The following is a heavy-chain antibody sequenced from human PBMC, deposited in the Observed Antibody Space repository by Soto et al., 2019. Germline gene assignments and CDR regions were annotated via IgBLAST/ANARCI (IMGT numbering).Heavy chain of an antibody. J-gene: IGHJ4*02. CDR1: GFTFSSYS. Sequence: EVQLVESGGGLVQPGGSLRLSCAASGFTFSSYSMNWVRQAPGKGLEWVSYISSSSSTIYYADSVKGRFTISRDIAKNSLYLQMNSLRAEDTAVYYCARVEDGSWDYWGQGTLVTVSS. V-gene: IGHV3-48*01. CDR3: ARVEDGSWDY. CDR2: ISSSSSTI.